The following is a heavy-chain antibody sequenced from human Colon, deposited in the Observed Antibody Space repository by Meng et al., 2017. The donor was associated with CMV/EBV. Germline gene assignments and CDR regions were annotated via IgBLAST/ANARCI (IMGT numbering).Heavy chain of an antibody. J-gene: IGHJ4*02. Sequence: GGSLRLSCIASGFTFDDCAMHWVRHSPRKGLEWVAGVGWSGSSVGYADSVKGRFTISRDNAKNSLYLQMNDVRAEDTARYFCAKGNNPSHHLAVLDSWGQGTLVTVSS. D-gene: IGHD1/OR15-1a*01. CDR3: AKGNNPSHHLAVLDS. CDR1: GFTFDDCA. V-gene: IGHV3-9*01. CDR2: VGWSGSSV.